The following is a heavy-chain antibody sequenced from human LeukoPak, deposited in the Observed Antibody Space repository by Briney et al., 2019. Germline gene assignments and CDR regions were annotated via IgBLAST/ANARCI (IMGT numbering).Heavy chain of an antibody. CDR1: GFTFSSYE. CDR3: ANSPQITIFGVALSSASYYMDV. D-gene: IGHD3-3*01. Sequence: GGSLRLSCAASGFTFSSYEMNWVRQAPGKGLEWVSYISSSGSTIYYADSVKGRFTISRDNSKNTLYLQMNSLRAEGTAVYYCANSPQITIFGVALSSASYYMDVWGKGTTVTVSS. V-gene: IGHV3-48*03. J-gene: IGHJ6*03. CDR2: ISSSGSTI.